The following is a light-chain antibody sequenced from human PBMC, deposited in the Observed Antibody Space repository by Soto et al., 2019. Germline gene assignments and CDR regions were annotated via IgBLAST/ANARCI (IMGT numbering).Light chain of an antibody. Sequence: DIQMTQSPSTLSASVGYRVTITSRASQSISSWLAWYQQKPGKAPKLLIYKASSLESGVPSRFSGSGSGTEFTLTISSLQPDDFATYYCQHYNSYSEAFGQGTKVDIK. J-gene: IGKJ1*01. V-gene: IGKV1-5*03. CDR3: QHYNSYSEA. CDR2: KAS. CDR1: QSISSW.